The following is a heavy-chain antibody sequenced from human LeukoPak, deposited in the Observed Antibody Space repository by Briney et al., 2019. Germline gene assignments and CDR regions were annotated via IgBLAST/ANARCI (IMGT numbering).Heavy chain of an antibody. V-gene: IGHV3-23*01. CDR2: ISGSGGST. Sequence: GSLRLSCSASGFTFSSYAMSWVRQAPGKGLEWASAISGSGGSTYYADSVKGRFTISRDNSKNTLYLQMNSLRAEDTAVYYCAKGLYSSSWGTFDYWGQGTLVTVSS. CDR1: GFTFSSYA. J-gene: IGHJ4*02. D-gene: IGHD6-13*01. CDR3: AKGLYSSSWGTFDY.